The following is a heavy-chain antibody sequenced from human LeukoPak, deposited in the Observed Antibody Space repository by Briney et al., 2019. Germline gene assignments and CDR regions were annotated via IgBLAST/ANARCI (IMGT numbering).Heavy chain of an antibody. V-gene: IGHV3-48*03. J-gene: IGHJ6*03. CDR1: GFTFSSYE. Sequence: GGSLRLSCAASGFTFSSYEMNWVRQAPGKGLEWVSYISSSGSTIYYADSVKGRFTISRDNAKNSLYLQMNSLRAEDTAVYYCARDGAAMDYYYYYMDVWGKGTTVTISS. D-gene: IGHD2-2*01. CDR2: ISSSGSTI. CDR3: ARDGAAMDYYYYYMDV.